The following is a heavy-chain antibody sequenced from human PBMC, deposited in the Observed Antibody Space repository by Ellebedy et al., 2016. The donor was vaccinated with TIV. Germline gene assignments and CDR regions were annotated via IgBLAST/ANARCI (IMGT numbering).Heavy chain of an antibody. D-gene: IGHD2-15*01. CDR1: GYTFTSYY. CDR2: LNPPSGTT. CDR3: ARDVGMVAAHFDY. J-gene: IGHJ4*02. V-gene: IGHV1-46*04. Sequence: AASVKVSCKASGYTFTSYYMHWVRQAPGQGLEWMGMLNPPSGTTSYAQKWQGRVTMTRDTSTSIAYMELRGLRSDDTAVYYCARDVGMVAAHFDYWGQGTLVTVSS.